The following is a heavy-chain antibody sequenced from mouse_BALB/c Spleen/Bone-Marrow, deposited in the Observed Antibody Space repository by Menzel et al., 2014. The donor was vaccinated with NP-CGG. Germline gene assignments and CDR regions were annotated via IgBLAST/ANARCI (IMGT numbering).Heavy chain of an antibody. J-gene: IGHJ4*01. V-gene: IGHV5-9-3*01. D-gene: IGHD2-3*01. CDR1: GFTFSSYA. CDR3: ARHDGYYAMDY. CDR2: ISSGGSYT. Sequence: EVKVVESGGGLVKPGGSLKLSCAASGFTFSSYAMSWVRQTPEKRLEWVATISSGGSYTYYPDSVKGRFTISRDNAKNTLYLQMSSLRSEDTATYYCARHDGYYAMDYWGQGTSVTVSS.